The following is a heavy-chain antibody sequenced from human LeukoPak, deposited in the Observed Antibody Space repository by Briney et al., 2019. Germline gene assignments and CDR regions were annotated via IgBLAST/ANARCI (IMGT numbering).Heavy chain of an antibody. D-gene: IGHD6-19*01. CDR2: IWYDGSNK. V-gene: IGHV3-33*01. CDR3: ARDLGIRVAGPFFDY. J-gene: IGHJ4*02. CDR1: GFTFSSYG. Sequence: GRSLRLSCAASGFTFSSYGMHWVCHAPGKGLEGVAVIWYDGSNKYYADSVKGRFTISRDNSKNSLYLQMNSLRAEDTAVYYCARDLGIRVAGPFFDYWGQGTLVTVSS.